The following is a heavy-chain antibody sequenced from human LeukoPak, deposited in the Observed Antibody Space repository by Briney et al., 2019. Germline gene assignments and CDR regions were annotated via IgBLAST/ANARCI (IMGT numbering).Heavy chain of an antibody. Sequence: SVKVSCKASGGTFSNYAISWVRQAPGQGLEWMGGIIPIFGTANYAQKFQGRVTITADESTSTAYMELSSLRSEDTAVYYCARDARHRYCSSSSCYRGWLDPWGQGTPVTVSS. CDR1: GGTFSNYA. D-gene: IGHD2-2*01. CDR2: IIPIFGTA. CDR3: ARDARHRYCSSSSCYRGWLDP. V-gene: IGHV1-69*13. J-gene: IGHJ5*02.